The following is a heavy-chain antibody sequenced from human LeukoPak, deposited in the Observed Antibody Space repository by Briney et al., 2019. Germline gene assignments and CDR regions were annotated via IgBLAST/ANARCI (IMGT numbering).Heavy chain of an antibody. D-gene: IGHD3-16*02. J-gene: IGHJ4*02. V-gene: IGHV3-23*01. Sequence: GGSLRLSCAASGFAFNSFAMNWVRQAPGKGLEWVSSISNSGGSSHYADFVKGRFTISRDNSKNTLHLQMNSLRAEDTAVYYCAKSLGVGGYTRYKGFDQWGQGTLVTVSS. CDR3: AKSLGVGGYTRYKGFDQ. CDR1: GFAFNSFA. CDR2: ISNSGGSS.